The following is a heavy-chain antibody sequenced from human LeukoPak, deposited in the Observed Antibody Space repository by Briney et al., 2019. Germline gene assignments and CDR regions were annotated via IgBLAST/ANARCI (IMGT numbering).Heavy chain of an antibody. Sequence: SETLSLTCTVSGGSISSSTYYWGWIRQPPGKGLEWIGSITYSGSTYYNPSLKSRVTISVDTSKNQFSLKLSSVTAADTAVYYCARGLFVGQPLGITQEYYFDYWGQGTLVTVSS. CDR1: GGSISSSTYY. V-gene: IGHV4-39*07. D-gene: IGHD3-10*01. CDR3: ARGLFVGQPLGITQEYYFDY. CDR2: ITYSGST. J-gene: IGHJ4*02.